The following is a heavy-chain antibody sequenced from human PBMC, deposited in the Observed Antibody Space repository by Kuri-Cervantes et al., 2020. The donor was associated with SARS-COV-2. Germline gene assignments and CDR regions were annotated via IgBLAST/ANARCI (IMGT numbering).Heavy chain of an antibody. D-gene: IGHD1-1*01. V-gene: IGHV4-30-4*08. CDR3: ARYNWGYIDY. CDR1: GFTFSSCT. CDR2: IYYSGST. Sequence: LRLSCEASGFTFSSCTVNWIRQPPGKGLEWIGYIYYSGSTYYNPSLKSRVTISVDTSKNQFSLKLSSVTAADTAVYYCARYNWGYIDYWGQGTLVTVSS. J-gene: IGHJ4*02.